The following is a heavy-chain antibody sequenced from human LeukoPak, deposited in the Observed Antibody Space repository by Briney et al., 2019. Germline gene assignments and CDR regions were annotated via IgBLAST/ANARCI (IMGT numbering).Heavy chain of an antibody. V-gene: IGHV1-2*04. D-gene: IGHD5-18*01. J-gene: IGHJ6*04. Sequence: ASVKVSCKASGYTFTGYYMHWVRQAPGQGLEWMGWINPNSGGTNYAQKFQGWVTMTRDTSVSTAYMELSRLRSDDTAVYYCARDRIPSGYAMDDWGKGTTVTVSS. CDR1: GYTFTGYY. CDR2: INPNSGGT. CDR3: ARDRIPSGYAMDD.